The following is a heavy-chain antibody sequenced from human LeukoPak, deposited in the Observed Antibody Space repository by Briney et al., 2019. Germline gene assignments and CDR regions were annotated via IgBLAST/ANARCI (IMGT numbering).Heavy chain of an antibody. Sequence: PGGSLRLSCAASGFTVSSNYMSWVRQAPGNGLEWVANIKQDGSEKYYVDSVKGRFTISRDNAKNSLYLQMNSLRAEDTAVYYCAPDGFYGDYYYGLDVWGQGTTVTVSS. CDR1: GFTVSSNY. V-gene: IGHV3-7*04. CDR3: APDGFYGDYYYGLDV. D-gene: IGHD4-17*01. J-gene: IGHJ6*02. CDR2: IKQDGSEK.